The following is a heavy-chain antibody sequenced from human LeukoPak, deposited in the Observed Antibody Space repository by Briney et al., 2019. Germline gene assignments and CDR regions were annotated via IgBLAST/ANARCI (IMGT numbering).Heavy chain of an antibody. Sequence: ASETLSLTCTVSGGSISSYYWSWIRQPPGKGLEWIGYIYYSGSTNYNPSLKSRVTISVDTSKNQFSLKLSSVTAADTAVYYCARGKGDKWELLGDAFDIWGQGTMVTVSS. CDR2: IYYSGST. CDR3: ARGKGDKWELLGDAFDI. D-gene: IGHD1-26*01. V-gene: IGHV4-59*01. J-gene: IGHJ3*02. CDR1: GGSISSYY.